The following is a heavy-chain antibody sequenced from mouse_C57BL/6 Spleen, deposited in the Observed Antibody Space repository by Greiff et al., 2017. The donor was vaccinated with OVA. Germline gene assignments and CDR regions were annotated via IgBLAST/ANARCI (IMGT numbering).Heavy chain of an antibody. CDR3: ARRWSVSYYAMDY. CDR2: INPSNGGT. Sequence: QVHVKQPGTELVKPGASVKLSCKASGYTFTSYWMHWVKQRPGQGLEWIGNINPSNGGTNYNEKFKSKATLTVDKSSSTAYMQLSSLTSEDSAVYYCARRWSVSYYAMDYWGQGTSVTVSS. D-gene: IGHD1-1*02. J-gene: IGHJ4*01. CDR1: GYTFTSYW. V-gene: IGHV1-53*01.